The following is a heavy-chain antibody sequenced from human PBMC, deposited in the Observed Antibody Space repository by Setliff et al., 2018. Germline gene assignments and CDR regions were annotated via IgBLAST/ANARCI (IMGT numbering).Heavy chain of an antibody. D-gene: IGHD3-3*01. J-gene: IGHJ5*02. CDR1: GYTFTGYY. CDR2: INPNSGGT. Sequence: ASVKVSCKASGYTFTGYYMHWVRQAPGQGLEWMGRINPNSGGTNYAQKFQGRVTMTRDTSISTAYMELSRLRSDDTAVYYCARDARDFWSGYSSHEGFDPWGQGTLVTVS. V-gene: IGHV1-2*06. CDR3: ARDARDFWSGYSSHEGFDP.